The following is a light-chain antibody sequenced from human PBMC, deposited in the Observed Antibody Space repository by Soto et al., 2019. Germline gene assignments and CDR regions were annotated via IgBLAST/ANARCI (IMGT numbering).Light chain of an antibody. V-gene: IGKV1-39*01. CDR1: QTITNY. CDR3: QQSYSTPWT. Sequence: EIQMAQSPSSLSASVGDRVTITCRASQTITNYLNWYQQKPGKAPKLLIYSTSSLQSGVPSRFSGSGSGTDFTLTISSLQPEDFATYYCQQSYSTPWTLGQGTKVDI. J-gene: IGKJ1*01. CDR2: STS.